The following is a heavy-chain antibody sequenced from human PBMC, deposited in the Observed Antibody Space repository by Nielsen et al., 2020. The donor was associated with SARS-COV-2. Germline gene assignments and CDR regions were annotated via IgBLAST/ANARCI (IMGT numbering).Heavy chain of an antibody. CDR2: ISWNSGSI. Sequence: SLKISCAASGFTFDDYAMHWVRQAPGKGLEWVSGISWNSGSIGYADSVKGRFTISRDNAKNSLYLQMNSLRAEDTALYYCAKLAGYSSSVNGMDVWGQGTTVTVSS. J-gene: IGHJ6*02. CDR3: AKLAGYSSSVNGMDV. D-gene: IGHD6-13*01. V-gene: IGHV3-9*01. CDR1: GFTFDDYA.